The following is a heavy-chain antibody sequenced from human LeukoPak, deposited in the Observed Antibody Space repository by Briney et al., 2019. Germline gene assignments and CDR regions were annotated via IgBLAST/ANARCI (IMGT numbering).Heavy chain of an antibody. CDR1: GGSISSYY. CDR2: IYYSGST. Sequence: SETLSLTCTVSGGSISSYYWSWIRQPPGKGLEWIGYIYYSGSTNYNPSLKSRVTISVDTSKNQFSLKLSSVTAADTAVYYCARGPHTYYYYYMDVWGKGTTVTVSS. V-gene: IGHV4-59*01. J-gene: IGHJ6*03. CDR3: ARGPHTYYYYYMDV.